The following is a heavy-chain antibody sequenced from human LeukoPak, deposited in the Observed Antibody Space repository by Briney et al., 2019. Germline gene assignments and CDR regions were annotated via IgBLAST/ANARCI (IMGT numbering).Heavy chain of an antibody. V-gene: IGHV1-69*06. J-gene: IGHJ6*03. Sequence: GSSVKVSCKASGGTFSSYAISWVRQAPGQGLEWMGGIIPIFGTANYAQKFQGRVTITADKSTSTAYMELSSLRSEDTAVYYCALQPTGDGYNSGGYYYYMDVWGKGTTVTVSS. CDR1: GGTFSSYA. CDR3: ALQPTGDGYNSGGYYYYMDV. CDR2: IIPIFGTA. D-gene: IGHD5-24*01.